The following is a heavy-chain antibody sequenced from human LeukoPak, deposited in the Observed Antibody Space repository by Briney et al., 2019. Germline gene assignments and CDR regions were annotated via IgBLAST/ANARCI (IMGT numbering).Heavy chain of an antibody. Sequence: GGSLILSCAASGFTLSSYVMTWVRQAPGKGLDWVSAIGTGGDTHYADSVKGRFTVSRDSSKSTLYLHMDSLRADDTAVYYCAKLRPYGTTWYGGVVNWGQGTLVTVSS. V-gene: IGHV3-23*01. CDR2: IGTGGDT. J-gene: IGHJ4*02. CDR3: AKLRPYGTTWYGGVVN. D-gene: IGHD6-13*01. CDR1: GFTLSSYV.